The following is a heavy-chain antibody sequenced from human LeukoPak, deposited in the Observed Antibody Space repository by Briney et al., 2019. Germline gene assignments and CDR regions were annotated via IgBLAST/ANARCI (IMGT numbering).Heavy chain of an antibody. V-gene: IGHV3-74*01. CDR1: GFTFSSYW. J-gene: IGHJ3*02. CDR3: SGSYSHDAFDI. D-gene: IGHD3-10*01. CDR2: INSYGSST. Sequence: GGSLRLSCAASGFTFSSYWMHWVRQAPGKGLVWVSRINSYGSSTSYADSVKGRFTISRDNAKNTLYLQMNSLRAEDTAVYYCSGSYSHDAFDIWGQGTMVTVSS.